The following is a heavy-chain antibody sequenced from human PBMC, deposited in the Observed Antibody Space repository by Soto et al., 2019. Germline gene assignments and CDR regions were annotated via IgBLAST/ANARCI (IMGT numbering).Heavy chain of an antibody. V-gene: IGHV4-34*01. CDR3: ARGHRSNDCTNGVCRHNYFDY. Sequence: SETLSLTCAVYGGSFSGYYWSWIRQPPGKGLEWIGEINHSGSTNYNPSPKSRVTISVDTSKNQFSLKLSSVTAADTAVYYCARGHRSNDCTNGVCRHNYFDYWGQGTLVTVSS. CDR2: INHSGST. CDR1: GGSFSGYY. D-gene: IGHD2-8*01. J-gene: IGHJ4*02.